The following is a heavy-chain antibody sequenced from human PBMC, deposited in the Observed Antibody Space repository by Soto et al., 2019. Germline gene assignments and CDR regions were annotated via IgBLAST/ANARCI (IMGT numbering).Heavy chain of an antibody. Sequence: EVQLVESGGGLVQPGGSRRLSCAASEFTFSTYSMNWVRQAPGKGLEWVSSISSRSTFIYYADSVKGRFTISRDNAKNSVYLQMNSLRDEDTAVYYCARSYIHDNSGLGFDPWGQGTLVTVSS. CDR2: ISSRSTFI. J-gene: IGHJ5*02. D-gene: IGHD3-22*01. CDR3: ARSYIHDNSGLGFDP. V-gene: IGHV3-48*02. CDR1: EFTFSTYS.